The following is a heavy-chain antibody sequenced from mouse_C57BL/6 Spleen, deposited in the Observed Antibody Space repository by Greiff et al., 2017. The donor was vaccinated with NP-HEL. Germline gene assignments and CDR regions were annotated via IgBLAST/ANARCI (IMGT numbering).Heavy chain of an antibody. CDR3: ARYKDRESSYAMDY. CDR2: IYPGDGDT. Sequence: QVQLKESGAELVKPGASVKISCKASGYAFSSYWMNWVKQRPGKGLEWIGQIYPGDGDTNYNGKFKGKATLTADKSSSTAYMQLSSLTSEDSAVYFCARYKDRESSYAMDYWGQGTSVTVSS. J-gene: IGHJ4*01. CDR1: GYAFSSYW. V-gene: IGHV1-80*01. D-gene: IGHD1-3*01.